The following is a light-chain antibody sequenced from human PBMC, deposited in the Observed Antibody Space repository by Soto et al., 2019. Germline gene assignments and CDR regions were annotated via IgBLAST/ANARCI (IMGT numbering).Light chain of an antibody. Sequence: DIQMTQSPSSLSASVGDRVTITCRARQDIFNYLNWYQQKPGKAPKLLIYDASNLETGVPSRFSGSGSRTDCTFTISSLQPEDIATYYCQQYDDLPLMFTFGQGTKLEIK. CDR3: QQYDDLPLMFT. CDR1: QDIFNY. V-gene: IGKV1-33*01. CDR2: DAS. J-gene: IGKJ2*01.